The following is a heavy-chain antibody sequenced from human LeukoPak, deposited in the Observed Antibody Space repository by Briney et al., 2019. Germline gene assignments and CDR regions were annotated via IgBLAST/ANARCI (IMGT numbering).Heavy chain of an antibody. CDR1: GITFSTYW. V-gene: IGHV3-74*01. J-gene: IGHJ4*02. D-gene: IGHD3-22*01. CDR2: INSEGSTI. Sequence: GGSLRLSCAGSGITFSTYWMHWVRQAPGKGLVWVSRINSEGSTISYADSVKGRFTISRDNAKNTLFLQMNSLRAEDTAVYHCGRISSDSISYYDHWGQGTLVTVSS. CDR3: GRISSDSISYYDH.